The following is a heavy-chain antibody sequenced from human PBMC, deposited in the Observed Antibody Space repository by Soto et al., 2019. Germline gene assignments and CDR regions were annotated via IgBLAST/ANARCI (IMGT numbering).Heavy chain of an antibody. V-gene: IGHV4-4*02. CDR2: VYHSGST. D-gene: IGHD7-27*01. J-gene: IGHJ5*02. CDR1: GGSIIMSNW. Sequence: QVQLQESGPGLVKPSGTLSLTCAVSGGSIIMSNWWSWVRRPPGKGLEWIGEVYHSGSTTYNPSLKSRVSISGDKTKNQFYLRLSSVTAADTAVYYCARDLRRSNSGIDPWGQGILVTVSS. CDR3: ARDLRRSNSGIDP.